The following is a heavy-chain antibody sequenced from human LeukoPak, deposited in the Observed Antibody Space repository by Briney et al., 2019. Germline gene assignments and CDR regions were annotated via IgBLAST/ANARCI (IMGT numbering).Heavy chain of an antibody. Sequence: SETLSLTCTVSGGSISSSSYYWGWIRQPPGKGLEWIGSIYYSGSTYYNPSLKSRVTISVDTSKNQFSLKLSSVTAADTAVYYCARDDHRSNDYGDRFDYWGQGTPVTVSS. V-gene: IGHV4-39*02. CDR1: GGSISSSSYY. J-gene: IGHJ4*02. CDR2: IYYSGST. CDR3: ARDDHRSNDYGDRFDY. D-gene: IGHD4-17*01.